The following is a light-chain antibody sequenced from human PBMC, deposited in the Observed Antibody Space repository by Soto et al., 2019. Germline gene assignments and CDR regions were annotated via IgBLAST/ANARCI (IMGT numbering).Light chain of an antibody. CDR1: QSVSSY. J-gene: IGKJ2*01. Sequence: EIVLTQSPATLSLSPGERATLSCRARQSVSSYLAWYQQKAGQAPRLLIYDASNRATGIPARFSGSGSGTDFTLTISSLEPEDFAVYYCQHRSNWPPNTFGHGTKLEIK. V-gene: IGKV3-11*01. CDR2: DAS. CDR3: QHRSNWPPNT.